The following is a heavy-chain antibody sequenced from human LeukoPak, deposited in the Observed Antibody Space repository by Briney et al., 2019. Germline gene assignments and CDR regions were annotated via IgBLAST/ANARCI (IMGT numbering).Heavy chain of an antibody. J-gene: IGHJ4*02. V-gene: IGHV3-33*01. Sequence: PGGSLRLSCAASGFTFSSYGMHWVRQAPGKGLEWVAVIWYDGSNKYYADSVKGRFTISRDNSKNTLYLQMNSLRAEDTAVYYCARDHKFRGYGYGPDYWGQGTLVTVSS. D-gene: IGHD5-18*01. CDR2: IWYDGSNK. CDR3: ARDHKFRGYGYGPDY. CDR1: GFTFSSYG.